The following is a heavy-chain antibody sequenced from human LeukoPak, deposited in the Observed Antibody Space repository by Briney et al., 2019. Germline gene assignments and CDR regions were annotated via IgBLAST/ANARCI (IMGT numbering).Heavy chain of an antibody. CDR2: ISGNGVNI. V-gene: IGHV3-21*05. Sequence: GGSLRLSCAASGFIFSTYSMTWVREAPGKGLEWVSYISGNGVNIYYADSVKGRFTISRDNAKNSLYLQMNSLRAEDTAVYYCARVGSYYDSSGYVLYWGQGTLVTVSS. J-gene: IGHJ4*02. CDR3: ARVGSYYDSSGYVLY. D-gene: IGHD3-22*01. CDR1: GFIFSTYS.